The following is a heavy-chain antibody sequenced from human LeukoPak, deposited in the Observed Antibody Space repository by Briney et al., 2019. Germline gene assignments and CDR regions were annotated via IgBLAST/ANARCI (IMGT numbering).Heavy chain of an antibody. CDR3: ARVAGNNRQGADY. D-gene: IGHD1-14*01. CDR1: GYSISSIYY. CDR2: ISHSGTT. V-gene: IGHV4-38-2*01. Sequence: SETLSLTCEVSGYSISSIYYWGWIRPSPEKGLEWIATISHSGTTYHNLSLKSRVTISMDTSKNHVFLRLTSVTAADTAVYYCARVAGNNRQGADYWGRGILVTVSS. J-gene: IGHJ4*02.